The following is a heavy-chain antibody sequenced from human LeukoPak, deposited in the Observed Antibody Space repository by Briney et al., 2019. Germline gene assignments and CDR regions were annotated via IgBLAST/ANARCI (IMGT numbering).Heavy chain of an antibody. Sequence: PSETLSLTCAVSGGSISSFYWSWIRQPPGKGLEWIGFIYYSGDTNYNPSLKSRVSISVDTSNNQFSLNVRSVTAADTAVYYCARHRGPTYGMDVWGQGTTVTVSS. CDR1: GGSISSFY. V-gene: IGHV4-59*08. D-gene: IGHD1-26*01. CDR2: IYYSGDT. CDR3: ARHRGPTYGMDV. J-gene: IGHJ6*02.